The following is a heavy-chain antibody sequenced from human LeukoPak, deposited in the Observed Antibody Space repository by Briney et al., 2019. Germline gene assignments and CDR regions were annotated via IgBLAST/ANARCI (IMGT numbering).Heavy chain of an antibody. J-gene: IGHJ5*02. Sequence: SSETLSLTCTVSGGSISSYYWSWIRQPAGKGLEWIGRIYTSGSTNYNPSLKSRVTMSVDTSKNQFSLKLSSVTAADTAVYYCARVGRELPSGWFDPWGQGTLVTVSS. D-gene: IGHD1-26*01. CDR3: ARVGRELPSGWFDP. CDR1: GGSISSYY. CDR2: IYTSGST. V-gene: IGHV4-4*07.